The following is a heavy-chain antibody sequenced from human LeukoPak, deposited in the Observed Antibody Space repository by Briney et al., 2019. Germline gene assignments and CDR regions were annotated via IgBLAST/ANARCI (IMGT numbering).Heavy chain of an antibody. CDR3: AKDIAKGIAAAGIDY. J-gene: IGHJ4*02. CDR2: IIPIFGTT. CDR1: GGTFSSYA. Sequence: GASVKVSCKASGGTFSSYAISWVRQAPGQGLEWMGGIIPIFGTTNYAQKFQDRVTITADKSTSTAYMELSSLRAEDMALYYCAKDIAKGIAAAGIDYWGQGTLVTVSS. V-gene: IGHV1-69*06. D-gene: IGHD6-13*01.